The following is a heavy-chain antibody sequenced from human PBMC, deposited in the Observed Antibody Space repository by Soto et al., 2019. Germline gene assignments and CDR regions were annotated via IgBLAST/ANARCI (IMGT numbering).Heavy chain of an antibody. CDR1: GGSISSSSYY. CDR3: ARGLGDPQDYYYYMDV. Sequence: SETLSLTCTVSGGSISSSSYYWGWIRQPPGKGLEWIGSIYYSGSTNYNPSLKSRVTISVDTSKNQFSLKLSSVTAADTAVYYCARGLGDPQDYYYYMDVWGKGTTVTVS. J-gene: IGHJ6*03. V-gene: IGHV4-39*07. CDR2: IYYSGST. D-gene: IGHD4-17*01.